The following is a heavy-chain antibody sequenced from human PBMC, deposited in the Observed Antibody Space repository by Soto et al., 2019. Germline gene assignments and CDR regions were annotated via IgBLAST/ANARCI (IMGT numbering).Heavy chain of an antibody. Sequence: GASMKVSCKASGYTFTSYAMHWVRQAPGQRPEWIGWINAGNGNTKYSQKFQGRVTITRDTSASTAYMELSSLRSEDTAVYYCARDLGYCSSTSCHSEAFDIWGQGTMVTVSS. J-gene: IGHJ3*02. D-gene: IGHD2-2*01. CDR1: GYTFTSYA. V-gene: IGHV1-3*01. CDR2: INAGNGNT. CDR3: ARDLGYCSSTSCHSEAFDI.